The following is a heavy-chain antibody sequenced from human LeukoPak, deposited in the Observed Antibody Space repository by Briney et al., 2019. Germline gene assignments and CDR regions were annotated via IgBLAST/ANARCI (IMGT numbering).Heavy chain of an antibody. V-gene: IGHV4-39*07. J-gene: IGHJ5*02. CDR2: INHSGST. D-gene: IGHD6-19*01. Sequence: SETLSLTCTVSGGSISSSSYYWGWIRQPPGKGLERIGEINHSGSTNYNPSLKSRVTISVDTSKNQFSLKLSSVTAADTAVYYCARVLIAVAGPNWFDPWGQGTLVTVSS. CDR3: ARVLIAVAGPNWFDP. CDR1: GGSISSSSYY.